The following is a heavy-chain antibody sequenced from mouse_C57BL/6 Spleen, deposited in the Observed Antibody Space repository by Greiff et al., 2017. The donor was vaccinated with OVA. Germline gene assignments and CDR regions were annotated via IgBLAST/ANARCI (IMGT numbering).Heavy chain of an antibody. D-gene: IGHD1-1*01. CDR1: GYTFTSYG. CDR2: IYPRSGNT. V-gene: IGHV1-81*01. CDR3: AGVTTVVALYYFDY. Sequence: QVQLQQSGAELARPGASVKLSCKASGYTFTSYGISWVKQRTGQGLEWIGEIYPRSGNTYYNEKFKGKATLTADKSSSTAYMELRSLTSEDSAVYFCAGVTTVVALYYFDYWGKGTTLTVSS. J-gene: IGHJ2*01.